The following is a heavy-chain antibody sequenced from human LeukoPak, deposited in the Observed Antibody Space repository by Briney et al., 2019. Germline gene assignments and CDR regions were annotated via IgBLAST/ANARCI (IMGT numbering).Heavy chain of an antibody. CDR3: ARPNYYGSGSYGGFDS. D-gene: IGHD3-10*01. Sequence: GGSLRLSCAASGFTFSSYAMSWVRQAPGKGLEWVSAIADSGDSTYAADSVRGRFAISRDNSKNTLYLQMNSLRVEDTAVYYCARPNYYGSGSYGGFDSWGRGTLVTVSS. CDR2: IADSGDST. CDR1: GFTFSSYA. V-gene: IGHV3-23*01. J-gene: IGHJ4*02.